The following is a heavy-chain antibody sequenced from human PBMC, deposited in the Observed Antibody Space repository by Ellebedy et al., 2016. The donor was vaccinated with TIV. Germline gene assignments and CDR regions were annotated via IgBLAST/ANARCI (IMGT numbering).Heavy chain of an antibody. J-gene: IGHJ4*02. D-gene: IGHD6-13*01. CDR1: GGSISSSNW. V-gene: IGHV4-4*02. CDR3: ATTGAAAGNYDY. Sequence: SETLSLTXAVSGGSISSSNWWRWVRQPPGKGLEWIGEIYHSGSTNYNPSLKSRVTISVDKSKNQFSLKLSSVTAADTAVYYCATTGAAAGNYDYWGQGTLVTVSS. CDR2: IYHSGST.